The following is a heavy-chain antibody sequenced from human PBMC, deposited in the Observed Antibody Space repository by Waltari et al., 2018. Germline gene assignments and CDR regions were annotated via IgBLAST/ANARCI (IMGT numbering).Heavy chain of an antibody. CDR2: IYYSGRT. J-gene: IGHJ4*02. Sequence: QLQLQESGPGLVKPSETLSLTCTVSGGSISSSSYYWGWIRQPPGKGMAWIGSIYYSGRTYYNPSLKSRVTISVDTSKNQFSLKLSSVTAADTAVYYCARAPPSYYDFWSGYYDGYYFDYWGQGTLVTVSS. CDR3: ARAPPSYYDFWSGYYDGYYFDY. CDR1: GGSISSSSYY. V-gene: IGHV4-39*07. D-gene: IGHD3-3*01.